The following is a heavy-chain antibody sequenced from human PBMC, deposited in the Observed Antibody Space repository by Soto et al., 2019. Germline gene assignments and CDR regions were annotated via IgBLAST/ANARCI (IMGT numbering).Heavy chain of an antibody. D-gene: IGHD3-3*02. Sequence: QTLSLTCAISGDSVSNNSAAWNWIRQSPSRGLEWLGRTYYRSKWFNNYALSVKGRITINPDTSKNQFSLQLNSVTPEDTAVYYCAREGRLAASIFHNWFDPWGQGTLVTSPQ. CDR3: AREGRLAASIFHNWFDP. CDR2: TYYRSKWFN. CDR1: GDSVSNNSAA. V-gene: IGHV6-1*01. J-gene: IGHJ5*02.